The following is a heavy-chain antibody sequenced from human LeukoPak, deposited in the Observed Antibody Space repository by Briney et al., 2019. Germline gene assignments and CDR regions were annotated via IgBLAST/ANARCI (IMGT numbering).Heavy chain of an antibody. V-gene: IGHV3-48*01. J-gene: IGHJ4*02. CDR1: GFTFSSYS. D-gene: IGHD1-26*01. Sequence: GGSLRLSCVASGFTFSSYSMNWVRQAPGKGLEWVSYISSSSSTIYYADSVKGRFTISRDNVKNSVYLQMNSLRAEDTGVYYCARDSRSYSTGTEYWGQGTLVTVSS. CDR3: ARDSRSYSTGTEY. CDR2: ISSSSSTI.